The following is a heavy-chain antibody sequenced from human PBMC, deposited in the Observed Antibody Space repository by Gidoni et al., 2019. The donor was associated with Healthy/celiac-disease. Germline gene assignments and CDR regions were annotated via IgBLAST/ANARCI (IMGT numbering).Heavy chain of an antibody. J-gene: IGHJ4*02. Sequence: EVQLLESGGGLVQPGGSLRLSCAASGFTFSSYAMSWVRQAPGKGLEWVSAISGSGGSTYYADSVKGRFTTSRDNSKNTLYLQMNSLRAEDTAVYYCAKDRAAAGTFDYWGQGTLVTVSS. CDR1: GFTFSSYA. D-gene: IGHD6-13*01. V-gene: IGHV3-23*01. CDR2: ISGSGGST. CDR3: AKDRAAAGTFDY.